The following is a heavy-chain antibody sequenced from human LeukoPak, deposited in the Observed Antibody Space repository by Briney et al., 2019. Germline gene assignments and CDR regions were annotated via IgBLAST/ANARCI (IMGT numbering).Heavy chain of an antibody. D-gene: IGHD4-11*01. V-gene: IGHV3-23*01. CDR3: AQGGHDYNPFYY. CDR1: GFTFSTYA. J-gene: IGHJ4*02. Sequence: QPGGSLRLSCAASGFTFSTYAMGWVRQAPGGGLEWVSSIKGGGGDPFYADSVRGRFTISRDKSKNTLYLQLNSLRAEDTAVYFCAQGGHDYNPFYYWGQGTLVTVSS. CDR2: IKGGGGDP.